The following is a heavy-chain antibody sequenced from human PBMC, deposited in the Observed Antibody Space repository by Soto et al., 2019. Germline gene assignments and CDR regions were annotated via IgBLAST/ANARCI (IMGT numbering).Heavy chain of an antibody. V-gene: IGHV4-31*03. Sequence: QVQLQESGPGLVKPSQTLSLTCTVSGGSISSGGYYWSWIRQHPGKGLEWIGYIYYSGSTYYNPSLTSRVTISVDTSKNQFSLKLSSVTAADTAVYYCARERGRFVFRGMDVWGQGTTVTVSS. CDR2: IYYSGST. CDR1: GGSISSGGYY. D-gene: IGHD1-26*01. CDR3: ARERGRFVFRGMDV. J-gene: IGHJ6*02.